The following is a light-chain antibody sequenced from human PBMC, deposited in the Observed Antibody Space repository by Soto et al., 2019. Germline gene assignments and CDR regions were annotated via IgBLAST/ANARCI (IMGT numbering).Light chain of an antibody. CDR3: GAWDSSLSAGV. V-gene: IGLV1-51*01. Sequence: QSVLTQPPSVSAAPGQKVTISCSGRFSNIGNNPVSWYQHLPGTAPKLLIYDNSKRPSGIPDRFSASKSGTSATLGITGLQTGDEADYYCGAWDSSLSAGVFGGGTKVTVL. CDR1: FSNIGNNP. J-gene: IGLJ3*02. CDR2: DNS.